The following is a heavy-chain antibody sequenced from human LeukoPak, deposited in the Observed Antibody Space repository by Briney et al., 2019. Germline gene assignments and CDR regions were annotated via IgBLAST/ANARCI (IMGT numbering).Heavy chain of an antibody. J-gene: IGHJ4*02. V-gene: IGHV4-4*09. D-gene: IGHD3-22*01. CDR3: ARHLHDSSGYYYLIWDY. CDR1: GGSISSYY. Sequence: SETLSLTCTVSGGSISSYYWSWIRQPPGKGLEWIGYIYTSVSTNYNPSLKSRVTISVDTSKNQFSLKLSSVTAADTAVYYCARHLHDSSGYYYLIWDYWGQGTLVTVSS. CDR2: IYTSVST.